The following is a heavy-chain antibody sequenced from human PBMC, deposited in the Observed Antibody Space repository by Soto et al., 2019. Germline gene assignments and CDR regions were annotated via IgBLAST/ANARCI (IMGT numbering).Heavy chain of an antibody. V-gene: IGHV4-34*01. J-gene: IGHJ5*02. CDR3: AREWRFLSYYYGPGLGNWFDP. Sequence: SQTRSLTCPFDSGSCSGYYSRLILHPPVKWLGWIGEINHSGSTNYNPSLKSRVTISVDTSKNQFSLKLSSVTAADTAVYYCAREWRFLSYYYGPGLGNWFDPWGQGTLVTSPQ. D-gene: IGHD3-10*01. CDR2: INHSGST. CDR1: SGSCSGYY.